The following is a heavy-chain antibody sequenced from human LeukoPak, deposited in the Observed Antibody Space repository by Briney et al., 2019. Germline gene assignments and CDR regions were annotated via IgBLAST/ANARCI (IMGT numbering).Heavy chain of an antibody. CDR3: ARYHYYDSSGYLDY. Sequence: SETLSLTCGVSGASFSGYHWTWIRQPPGKGLEWIGEINDSESTTYNPSLKSRVTMSVDTSKNQFSLKLSSVTAADTAVYYCARYHYYDSSGYLDYWGQGTLVTVSS. V-gene: IGHV4-34*01. J-gene: IGHJ4*02. D-gene: IGHD3-22*01. CDR2: INDSEST. CDR1: GASFSGYH.